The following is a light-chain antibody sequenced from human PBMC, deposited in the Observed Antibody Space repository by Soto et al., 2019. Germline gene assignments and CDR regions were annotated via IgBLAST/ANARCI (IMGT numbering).Light chain of an antibody. V-gene: IGKV3-11*01. CDR3: QQRSDWPPIT. Sequence: EIVLTQSPATLSLSPGERATLSCRASQSVKSYLAWYQQKPGQAPRLLIYDASNRATGIPARFSGSGSGTEFTLTISSLEPEDFAVYYCQQRSDWPPITFGQGTRLEIK. CDR2: DAS. J-gene: IGKJ5*01. CDR1: QSVKSY.